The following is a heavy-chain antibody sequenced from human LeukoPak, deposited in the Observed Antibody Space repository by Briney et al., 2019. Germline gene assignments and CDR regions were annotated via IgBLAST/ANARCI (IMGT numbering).Heavy chain of an antibody. CDR2: IYYSGST. CDR1: GGSISSYY. J-gene: IGHJ4*02. CDR3: ARRSSYYFDY. Sequence: PSETLSLTCTVSGGSISSYYWSWIRQPPGKGLEWIGYIYYSGSTNYSPSLKSRVTISVDTSKNQFSLKLSSVTAADTAVYYCARRSSYYFDYWGQGTLVTVSS. V-gene: IGHV4-59*08.